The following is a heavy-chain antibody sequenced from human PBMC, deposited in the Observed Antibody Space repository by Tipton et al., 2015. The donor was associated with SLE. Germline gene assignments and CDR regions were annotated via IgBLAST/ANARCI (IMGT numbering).Heavy chain of an antibody. J-gene: IGHJ6*02. CDR2: ISWNRGGI. CDR1: GFTFDDHV. V-gene: IGHV3-9*01. D-gene: IGHD1-14*01. Sequence: SLRLSCEASGFTFDDHVMHWARQAPGKGLEWVSQISWNRGGIDYADSVKGRFTISRDNAKNSLYLQMNSLRVEDTALYYCAKDHSLGIYYYGMDVWGQGTTVTVSS. CDR3: AKDHSLGIYYYGMDV.